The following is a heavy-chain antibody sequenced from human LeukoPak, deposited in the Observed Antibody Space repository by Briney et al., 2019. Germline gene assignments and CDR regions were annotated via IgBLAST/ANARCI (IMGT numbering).Heavy chain of an antibody. CDR3: AKPQGYDFWSGYYTFDAFDI. V-gene: IGHV3-23*01. D-gene: IGHD3-3*01. CDR1: GFTFSNYA. Sequence: GGSLRLSCAASGFTFSNYAMDWVRQAPGKGLEWVSAISTGGDRAYYADSAKGRFTISRDNSKNTLYLQMNSLRAEDTAVYYCAKPQGYDFWSGYYTFDAFDIWGQGTMVTVSS. J-gene: IGHJ3*02. CDR2: ISTGGDRA.